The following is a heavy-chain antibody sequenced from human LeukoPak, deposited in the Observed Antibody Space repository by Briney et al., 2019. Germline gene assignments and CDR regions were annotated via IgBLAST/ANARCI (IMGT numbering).Heavy chain of an antibody. Sequence: SETLSLTCAIYSESFSGYFWSWIRQPPGKGLEWIGEINYSGSTNYNPSLKSRVTISVDTSKDQFSLKLSSVTAADTAVYYCARGAAYSSGWYYFDYWGQGTLVTVSS. CDR2: INYSGST. J-gene: IGHJ4*02. CDR1: SESFSGYF. V-gene: IGHV4-34*01. CDR3: ARGAAYSSGWYYFDY. D-gene: IGHD6-19*01.